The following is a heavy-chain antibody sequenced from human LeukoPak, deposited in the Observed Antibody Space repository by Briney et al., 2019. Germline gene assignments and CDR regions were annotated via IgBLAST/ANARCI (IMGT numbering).Heavy chain of an antibody. CDR1: GFTFSTYW. CDR2: ISGSGGST. D-gene: IGHD4-17*01. Sequence: TGGSLRLSCEASGFTFSTYWMHWVRQVPGKGLEWVSAISGSGGSTYYADSVKGRFTISRDNSKNTLYLQMNSLRAEDTAVYYCALGATVTTRDDAFDIWGQGTMVTVSS. V-gene: IGHV3-23*01. J-gene: IGHJ3*02. CDR3: ALGATVTTRDDAFDI.